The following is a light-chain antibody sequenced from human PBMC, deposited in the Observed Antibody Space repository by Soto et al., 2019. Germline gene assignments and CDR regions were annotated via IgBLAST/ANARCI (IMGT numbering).Light chain of an antibody. V-gene: IGKV3-20*01. CDR2: GAS. Sequence: EIVLTQSPGPLSLSPGERATLSCRASQSVSSSYLAWYQQKPGQAPRLLIYGASSRATCIPDRFSGSGSGTDFALTVSRLEPEDFAVYYCQHYSSSPLTFGGGTNVEIK. CDR1: QSVSSSY. J-gene: IGKJ4*01. CDR3: QHYSSSPLT.